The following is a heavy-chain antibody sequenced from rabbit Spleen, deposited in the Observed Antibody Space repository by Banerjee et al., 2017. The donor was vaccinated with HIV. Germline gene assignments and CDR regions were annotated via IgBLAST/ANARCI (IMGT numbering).Heavy chain of an antibody. CDR3: VRGASSSGYYSL. CDR1: GFDLSNYG. D-gene: IGHD1-1*01. Sequence: QEQLVESGGGLVQPGGSLKLSCKASGFDLSNYGVSWVRQAPGKGLEWIACINAVTGKAVYATWAKGRFTISSHNAQNTLYLQLNSLTAADTATYFCVRGASSSGYYSLWGPGTLVTVS. V-gene: IGHV1S47*01. J-gene: IGHJ4*01. CDR2: INAVTGKA.